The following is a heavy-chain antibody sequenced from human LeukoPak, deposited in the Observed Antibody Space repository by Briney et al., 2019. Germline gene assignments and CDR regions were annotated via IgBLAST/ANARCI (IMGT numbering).Heavy chain of an antibody. Sequence: ASVKVSCKASGYTFTSYGISWVRQATGQGLEWMGWMNPNSGNTGYAQKFQGRVTMTRNTSISTAHMELSSLRSEDTAVYYCARAYPPSRIAAAARRTFYFDYWGQGTLVTVSS. CDR1: GYTFTSYG. D-gene: IGHD6-13*01. V-gene: IGHV1-8*02. CDR2: MNPNSGNT. CDR3: ARAYPPSRIAAAARRTFYFDY. J-gene: IGHJ4*02.